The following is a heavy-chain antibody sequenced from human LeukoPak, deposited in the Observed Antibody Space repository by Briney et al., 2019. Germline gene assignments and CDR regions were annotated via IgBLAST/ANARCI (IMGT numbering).Heavy chain of an antibody. CDR2: ISGSGGST. V-gene: IGHV3-23*01. J-gene: IGHJ4*02. CDR1: GFTFSSHA. CDR3: AKISGLQLLETYYFDY. D-gene: IGHD2-2*01. Sequence: GGSLRLSCAASGFTFSSHAMSWVRQAPGKGLEWVSAISGSGGSTYYADSVKGRFTISRDNSKNTLYLQMNSLRAEDTAVYYCAKISGLQLLETYYFDYWGQGTLVTVSS.